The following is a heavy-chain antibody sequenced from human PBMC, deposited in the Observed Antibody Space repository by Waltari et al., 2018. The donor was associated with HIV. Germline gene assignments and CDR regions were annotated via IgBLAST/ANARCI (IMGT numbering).Heavy chain of an antibody. Sequence: QVQLQESGPGLVKPSETLSLTCIVSGGSISSDHWRWFRQPPGKGLEWIGYIYYTVSTTYNPSLMSRVVMSVDTSNNHFSLNLNSMTAADTAVYHCARHGGRYSFDYWGQGTLVTVSS. V-gene: IGHV4-59*08. J-gene: IGHJ4*02. CDR2: IYYTVST. CDR1: GGSISSDH. CDR3: ARHGGRYSFDY. D-gene: IGHD1-26*01.